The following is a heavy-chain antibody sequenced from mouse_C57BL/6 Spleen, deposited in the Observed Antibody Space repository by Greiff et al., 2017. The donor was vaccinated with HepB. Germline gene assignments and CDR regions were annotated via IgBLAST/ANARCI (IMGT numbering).Heavy chain of an antibody. V-gene: IGHV1-59*01. CDR3: ARSQGPFITTVVATPPVSAWFAY. J-gene: IGHJ3*01. CDR2: IDPSDSYT. Sequence: QVQLQQPGAELVRPGTSVKLSCKASGYTFTSYWMHWVKQRPGQGLEWIGVIDPSDSYTNYNQKFKGKATLTVDTSSSTAYMQLSSLTSEDSAVYYGARSQGPFITTVVATPPVSAWFAYWGQGTLVTVSA. D-gene: IGHD1-1*01. CDR1: GYTFTSYW.